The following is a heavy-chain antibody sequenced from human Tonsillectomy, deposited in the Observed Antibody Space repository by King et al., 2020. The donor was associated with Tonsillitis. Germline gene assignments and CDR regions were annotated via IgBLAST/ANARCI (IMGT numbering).Heavy chain of an antibody. V-gene: IGHV3-74*02. Sequence: QLVQSGGGLVQPGGSLRLSCAASGFTFNRHWLHWVRQAPGNGLTWVARIDNDGSGTSYADSVTGRFTISKDNAKNTLYLQMNSLRAEDTAVYYCARGLGWTGAGTPHFDYWGQGTLVTVSS. CDR3: ARGLGWTGAGTPHFDY. CDR1: GFTFNRHW. CDR2: IDNDGSGT. D-gene: IGHD6-19*01. J-gene: IGHJ4*02.